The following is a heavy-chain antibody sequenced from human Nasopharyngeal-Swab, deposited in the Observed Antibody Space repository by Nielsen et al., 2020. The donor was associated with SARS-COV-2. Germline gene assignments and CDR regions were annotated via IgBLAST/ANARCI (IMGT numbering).Heavy chain of an antibody. J-gene: IGHJ6*03. CDR2: INHSGST. V-gene: IGHV4-34*01. D-gene: IGHD6-6*01. Sequence: RQAPGKGLEWIGEINHSGSTNYNPSLKSRVTISVDTSKNQFSLKLSSVTAADTAVYYCARGRGSSPSRVYYYYMDVWGKGTTVPSP. CDR3: ARGRGSSPSRVYYYYMDV.